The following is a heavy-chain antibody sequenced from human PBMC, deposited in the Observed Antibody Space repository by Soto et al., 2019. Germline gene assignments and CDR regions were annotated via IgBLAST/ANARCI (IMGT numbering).Heavy chain of an antibody. V-gene: IGHV4-30-4*01. CDR1: GGSISSGDYY. CDR3: ARSELGLSI. J-gene: IGHJ4*02. CDR2: IYYSGST. D-gene: IGHD1-7*01. Sequence: QLQLHESGPGLVKPSQTLCLTCTFSGGSISSGDYYWSWIRHPPGKGLEWIGYIYYSGSTHYHPSLQSRVTISKETSKNPCSLKLSSVTAADTVAYYCARSELGLSIWGQETLVTVS.